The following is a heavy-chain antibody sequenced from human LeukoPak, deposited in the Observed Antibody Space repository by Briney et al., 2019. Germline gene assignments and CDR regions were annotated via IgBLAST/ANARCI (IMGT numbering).Heavy chain of an antibody. Sequence: ASVKVSCKASGYTFTSYGISWVRQAPGQGLEWMGWISAYNGNTNYAQKLQGRVTMTTDTSTSTAYMELRSLRSNDTAVYYCARESYYYDSSGYPKVDYWGQGTLVTVSS. J-gene: IGHJ4*02. V-gene: IGHV1-18*01. CDR2: ISAYNGNT. CDR1: GYTFTSYG. CDR3: ARESYYYDSSGYPKVDY. D-gene: IGHD3-22*01.